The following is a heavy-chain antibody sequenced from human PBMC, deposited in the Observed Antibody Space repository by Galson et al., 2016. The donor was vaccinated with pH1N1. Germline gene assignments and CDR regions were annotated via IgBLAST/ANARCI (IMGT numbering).Heavy chain of an antibody. D-gene: IGHD6-19*01. CDR1: GFAFSSYE. CDR3: ARPAEQQWLVILPFGY. Sequence: LRLSCAASGFAFSSYEMNWVRQAPGKGPEWVSHISRSGSTIHYADSVKGRFTVSRDNAKNSLYLQMNSLRAEDTAVYYCARPAEQQWLVILPFGYWGQGILVTVSS. V-gene: IGHV3-48*03. CDR2: ISRSGSTI. J-gene: IGHJ4*02.